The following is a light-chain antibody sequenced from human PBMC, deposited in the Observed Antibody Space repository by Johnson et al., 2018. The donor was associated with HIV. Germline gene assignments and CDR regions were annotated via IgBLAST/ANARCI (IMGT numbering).Light chain of an antibody. CDR2: ENN. V-gene: IGLV1-51*02. J-gene: IGLJ1*01. Sequence: QSVLTQPPSVSAAPGQKVTISCSGSTYNIGNNYVSWYQQLPGTAPKLLIYENNKRPSGIPDRFSGSKSGTSATLGITGLQTGDEADYYCGTWDSSLRKVFVTGTKVTVL. CDR1: TYNIGNNY. CDR3: GTWDSSLRKV.